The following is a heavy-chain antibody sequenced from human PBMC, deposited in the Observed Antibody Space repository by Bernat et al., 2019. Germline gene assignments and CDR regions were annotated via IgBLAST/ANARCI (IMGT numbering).Heavy chain of an antibody. D-gene: IGHD5-12*01. V-gene: IGHV4-34*01. CDR1: GGSLSSYS. CDR2: INDGGST. J-gene: IGHJ4*02. CDR3: AGGGIYNTLNYFDY. Sequence: QVQLQQWGAGLVKPSETLSLTCAVYGGSLSSYSWSWIRQPPGKGLEWIGGINDGGSTNYNPSLKSRVTISVDTSKNQFSLKVSSVTAADTAVYYCAGGGIYNTLNYFDYWGRGTPVTVSS.